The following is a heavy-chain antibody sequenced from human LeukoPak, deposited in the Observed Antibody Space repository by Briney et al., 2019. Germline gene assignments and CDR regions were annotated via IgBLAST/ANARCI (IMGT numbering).Heavy chain of an antibody. Sequence: SETLSLTCAVYGGSFSGYYWSWIRQPPGKGLEWIGEINHSGSTNYNPSLKSRVTISVDTSKNQFSLKLSSVTAAGTAVYYCARDAGGGYYDSSGYYYPGSYFDYWGQGTLVTVSS. V-gene: IGHV4-34*01. CDR1: GGSFSGYY. CDR3: ARDAGGGYYDSSGYYYPGSYFDY. D-gene: IGHD3-22*01. J-gene: IGHJ4*02. CDR2: INHSGST.